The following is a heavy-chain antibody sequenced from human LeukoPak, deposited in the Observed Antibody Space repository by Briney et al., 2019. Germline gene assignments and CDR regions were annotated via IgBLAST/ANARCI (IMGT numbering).Heavy chain of an antibody. CDR2: ISYDGSNK. J-gene: IGHJ4*02. CDR1: GFSFSSYG. CDR3: AKGFLMVRGVSSHFDY. V-gene: IGHV3-30*18. Sequence: PRGSLRLSCAASGFSFSSYGMHWVRQAPGKGLEWVAVISYDGSNKYYTDSVKGRFSISRDNSKNTLYLQMNSLRAEDMAVYYCAKGFLMVRGVSSHFDYWGQGTLVTVSS. D-gene: IGHD3-10*01.